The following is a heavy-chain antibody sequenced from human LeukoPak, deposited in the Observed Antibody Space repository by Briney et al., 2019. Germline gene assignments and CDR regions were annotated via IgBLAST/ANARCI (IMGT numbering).Heavy chain of an antibody. D-gene: IGHD3-22*01. CDR1: GFTFSIYA. CDR2: INKNGGST. V-gene: IGHV3-64*02. J-gene: IGHJ4*02. Sequence: GGSLRLSCAASGFTFSIYAMHWVRQAPGKGLEYVSGINKNGGSTYYADSVKGRFTISRDNSNNTLYLQMGFVRAEDMAVYYCVRTDYYDSSGYYDDFDYWGQGTLVTASS. CDR3: VRTDYYDSSGYYDDFDY.